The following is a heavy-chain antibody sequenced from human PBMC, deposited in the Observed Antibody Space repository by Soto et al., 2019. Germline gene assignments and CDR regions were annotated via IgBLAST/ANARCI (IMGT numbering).Heavy chain of an antibody. D-gene: IGHD4-17*01. CDR1: GFTFSYYA. J-gene: IGHJ4*02. CDR2: ILGRGKT. CDR3: AKDAVYGDGLWLPES. V-gene: IGHV3-23*01. Sequence: PGGSLSLSCXASGFTFSYYAMMWVRQAPGKGLEWVAGILGRGKTYHADSVKSRFTISKDNSKSLLYLEMNSLRAEDKAVYYCAKDAVYGDGLWLPESWGQGTMVTVSS.